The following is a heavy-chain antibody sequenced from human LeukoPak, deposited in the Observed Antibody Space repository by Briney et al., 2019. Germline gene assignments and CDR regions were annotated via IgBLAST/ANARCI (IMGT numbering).Heavy chain of an antibody. CDR3: SRCASKGGMDV. V-gene: IGHV3-20*04. CDR2: INWNGGST. Sequence: GGSLRLSCAASGFTFDDYGMSWVRQVSGKGLEWVSGINWNGGSTGYADSVKGRFPISRDNAKTSLYQHMNSLRAEDAAMYYCSRCASKGGMDVWCKGTTVTVSS. D-gene: IGHD1-26*01. CDR1: GFTFDDYG. J-gene: IGHJ6*04.